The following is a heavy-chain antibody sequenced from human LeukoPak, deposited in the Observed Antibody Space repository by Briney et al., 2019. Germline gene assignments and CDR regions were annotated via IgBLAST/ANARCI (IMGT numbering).Heavy chain of an antibody. CDR1: GGSISSGGYY. J-gene: IGHJ6*04. CDR2: IYYSGST. V-gene: IGHV4-31*03. Sequence: SQTLSLTCTVSGGSISSGGYYWSWIRQHPGKGLEWIGYIYYSGSTYYNPSLKSRVTISVDTSKNQLSLKLSSVTAADTAVYYCARDPRPTDVLLWFGDSNYGMDVWGKGTTVTVSS. D-gene: IGHD3-10*01. CDR3: ARDPRPTDVLLWFGDSNYGMDV.